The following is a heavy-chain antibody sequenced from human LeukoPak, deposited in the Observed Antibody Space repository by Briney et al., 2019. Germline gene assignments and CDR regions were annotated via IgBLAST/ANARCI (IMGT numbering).Heavy chain of an antibody. CDR2: ISGCNGNT. V-gene: IGHV1-18*01. CDR1: GYTFTSYA. CDR3: ARGYSYGSDYYYGMDV. J-gene: IGHJ6*02. D-gene: IGHD5-18*01. Sequence: ASVKVSCKASGYTFTSYAISWVRQAPGQGLEWMGWISGCNGNTKYAQKVQGRVTMTTDTSTSTAYMELRSLRSDDTAVYHCARGYSYGSDYYYGMDVWGQGTTVTVSS.